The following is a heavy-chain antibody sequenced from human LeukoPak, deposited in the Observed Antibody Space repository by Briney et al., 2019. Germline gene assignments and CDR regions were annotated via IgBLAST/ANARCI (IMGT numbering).Heavy chain of an antibody. V-gene: IGHV3-23*01. CDR3: AKDSYRYYYDTSGYHYDY. D-gene: IGHD3-22*01. CDR1: GFTFSSYG. J-gene: IGHJ4*02. CDR2: ISCSGGSA. Sequence: GGSLRLSCAASGFTFSSYGMNWVRQAPGKGLEWVSGISCSGGSAYYADSVKGRFTISRDNSKNTLYLQMNSLRAEDTAVYYCAKDSYRYYYDTSGYHYDYWGQGTLVTVSS.